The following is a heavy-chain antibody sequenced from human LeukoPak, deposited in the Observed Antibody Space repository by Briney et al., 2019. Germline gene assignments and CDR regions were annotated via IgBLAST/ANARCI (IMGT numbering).Heavy chain of an antibody. D-gene: IGHD6-13*01. CDR2: IYTSGST. V-gene: IGHV4-4*07. J-gene: IGHJ2*01. CDR3: ARIYYSSSYDYWYFDL. CDR1: GGSISSYY. Sequence: SETLSLTCTVSGGSISSYYWSWIRQPAGKGLEWIGRIYTSGSTNYNPSLKSRVTISVDTSKNQFSLKLTSVTAADTAVYYCARIYYSSSYDYWYFDLWGRGTLVTVSS.